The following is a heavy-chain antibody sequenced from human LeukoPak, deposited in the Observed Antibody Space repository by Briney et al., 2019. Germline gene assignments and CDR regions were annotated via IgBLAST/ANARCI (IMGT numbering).Heavy chain of an antibody. J-gene: IGHJ5*02. CDR1: GESCRGNE. D-gene: IGHD3-22*01. Sequence: LGSQSGTCGVWGESCRGNEWSWVGDAPEKGLEGSGQITHTGTPNYNPSLKSRVTISVDTSKNQFSLKLSSVTAADTAVYYCARVKGVGYYANWFDPWGQGTLVTVSS. CDR3: ARVKGVGYYANWFDP. V-gene: IGHV4-34*01. CDR2: ITHTGTP.